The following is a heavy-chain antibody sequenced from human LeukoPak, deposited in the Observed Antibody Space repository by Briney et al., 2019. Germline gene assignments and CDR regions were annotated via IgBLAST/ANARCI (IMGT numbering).Heavy chain of an antibody. J-gene: IGHJ4*02. CDR2: IYYSGST. CDR3: ASAHWGVYYDSSGYPGD. CDR1: GGSISSYY. V-gene: IGHV4-59*08. D-gene: IGHD3-22*01. Sequence: SETLSLTCTVSGGSISSYYWSWIRQPPGKGLEWIGYIYYSGSTNYNPSLKSRVTISVDTSKNQFSLKLSSVTAADTAVYYCASAHWGVYYDSSGYPGDWGQGTLVTVSS.